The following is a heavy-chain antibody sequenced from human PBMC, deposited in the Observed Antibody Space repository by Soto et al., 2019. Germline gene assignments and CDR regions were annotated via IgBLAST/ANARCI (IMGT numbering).Heavy chain of an antibody. CDR2: IRSKANSYAN. Sequence: GGSLTLSCAASRFTFSGSAMHWVRQASGKGLEWVGRIRSKANSYANAYAASVKGRFTISRDDSKNTAYLQMNSLKTEDTAGYYCTRDTDMVTWGQGTLVTVSS. V-gene: IGHV3-73*01. D-gene: IGHD5-18*01. CDR3: TRDTDMVT. J-gene: IGHJ4*02. CDR1: RFTFSGSA.